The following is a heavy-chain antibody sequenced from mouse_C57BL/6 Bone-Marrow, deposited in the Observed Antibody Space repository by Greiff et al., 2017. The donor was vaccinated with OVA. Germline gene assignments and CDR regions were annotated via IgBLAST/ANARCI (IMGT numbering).Heavy chain of an antibody. D-gene: IGHD2-13*01. CDR1: GYTFTSYW. V-gene: IGHV1-64*01. CDR3: ARGGDPPYYYAMDY. CDR2: IHPNSGST. Sequence: QVQLQQPGAELVKPGASVKLSCKASGYTFTSYWMHWVKQRPGQGLEWIGMIHPNSGSTNYNEKFKGKATLTVDKSSSTAYMHLSSLTSEDSAVYDCARGGDPPYYYAMDYWGQGTSVTVSS. J-gene: IGHJ4*01.